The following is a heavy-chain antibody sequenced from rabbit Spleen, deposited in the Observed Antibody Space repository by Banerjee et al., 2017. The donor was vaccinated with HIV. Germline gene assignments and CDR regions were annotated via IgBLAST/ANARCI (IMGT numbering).Heavy chain of an antibody. D-gene: IGHD2-1*01. CDR1: GFAFNSVYD. Sequence: QEQLVKSGGGLVQPEGSLTLTCTASGFAFNSVYDMCWVRQAPGKGLEWIACIEAGSSGFTYFASWAKGRFTISKTSSTTVTPQMTSLTAADTATYFCARGSVVYLTSDLWGQGTLVTVS. CDR3: ARGSVVYLTSDL. V-gene: IGHV1S45*01. CDR2: IEAGSSGFT. J-gene: IGHJ6*01.